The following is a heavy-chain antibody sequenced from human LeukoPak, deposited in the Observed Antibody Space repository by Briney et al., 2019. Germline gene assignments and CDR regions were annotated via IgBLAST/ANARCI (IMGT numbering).Heavy chain of an antibody. V-gene: IGHV3-15*01. J-gene: IGHJ4*02. D-gene: IGHD2-2*01. CDR2: IKSRTDGGTT. CDR1: GFTLSNAW. CDR3: TTDPDCSSTSCYGGDY. Sequence: GGSLRLSCAASGFTLSNAWMSWVRQAPGKGLEWVARIKSRTDGGTTDYAAPVKGRFTISRDDSKNTLYLQMNSLKTEDTAVYYCTTDPDCSSTSCYGGDYWGQGTLVTVSS.